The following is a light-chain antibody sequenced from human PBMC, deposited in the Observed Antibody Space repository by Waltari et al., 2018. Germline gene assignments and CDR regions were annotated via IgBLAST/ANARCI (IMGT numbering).Light chain of an antibody. CDR1: QGISNW. J-gene: IGKJ1*01. V-gene: IGKV1-12*01. CDR2: AAS. CDR3: QQANSFPRT. Sequence: DIQMTQSPSSVSASVGDRVTITCRASQGISNWLAWYQQKPGKAPKLLIYAASTLQSGVPTRFSGKASGTDFTLTIRSLQPEDSATYYCQQANSFPRTFGQGTKVEVK.